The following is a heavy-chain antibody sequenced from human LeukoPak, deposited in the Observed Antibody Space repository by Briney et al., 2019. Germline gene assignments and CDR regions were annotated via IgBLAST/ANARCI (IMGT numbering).Heavy chain of an antibody. J-gene: IGHJ4*02. CDR2: INPNTGRT. CDR3: AREIGPRQLHLWGSAFDY. Sequence: ASVKVSCKASGNTFTGYYIHWVRQAPGQALEWMAWINPNTGRTHYAQKFQGRVTVTRDTSINTAYMGLSRLRSDDTAVYYCAREIGPRQLHLWGSAFDYWGQGTLVTVSS. V-gene: IGHV1-2*02. CDR1: GNTFTGYY. D-gene: IGHD5-18*01.